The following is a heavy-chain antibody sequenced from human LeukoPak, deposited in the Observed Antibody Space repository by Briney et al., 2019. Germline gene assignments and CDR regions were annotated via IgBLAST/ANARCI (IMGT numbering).Heavy chain of an antibody. V-gene: IGHV3-7*01. Sequence: GGSLRLSCAASGFTFSSYWMSWVRQAPGKGLEWVANIKQDGSEKYYVDSVKGRFTISRDNAKNSLYLQMNSLGAEDTAVYYCARVVVVVPAAGPPYYYYGMDVWGQGTTVTVSS. D-gene: IGHD2-2*01. J-gene: IGHJ6*02. CDR1: GFTFSSYW. CDR3: ARVVVVVPAAGPPYYYYGMDV. CDR2: IKQDGSEK.